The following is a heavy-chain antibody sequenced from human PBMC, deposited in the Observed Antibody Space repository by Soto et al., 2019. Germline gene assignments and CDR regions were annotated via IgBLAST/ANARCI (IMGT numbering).Heavy chain of an antibody. CDR2: MNPNSGNT. CDR1: GYTFTSYD. Sequence: QVQLVQSGAEVKKPGASVKVSCKASGYTFTSYDINWVRQATGQGLEWMGWMNPNSGNTGYAQKFQGRVTMTRNTSISTAYMELSSLRSEDTAVYYCARFRFDYGNTHYWYFDLWGRGTLVTVSS. D-gene: IGHD4-17*01. J-gene: IGHJ2*01. CDR3: ARFRFDYGNTHYWYFDL. V-gene: IGHV1-8*01.